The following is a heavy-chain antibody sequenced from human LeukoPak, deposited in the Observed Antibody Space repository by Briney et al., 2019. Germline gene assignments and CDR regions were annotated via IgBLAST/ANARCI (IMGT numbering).Heavy chain of an antibody. CDR3: ARVWELSFDY. J-gene: IGHJ4*02. V-gene: IGHV3-53*01. CDR1: GFTVSSDH. CDR2: TYSDGSR. Sequence: GGSLRLSCAASGFTVSSDHMSWVRQAPGKGLEWVAVTYSDGSRYHAESVKGRFTISRDNSKNTLYLQMNSLRAEDTAVYYCARVWELSFDYWGQGTLATVSS. D-gene: IGHD1-26*01.